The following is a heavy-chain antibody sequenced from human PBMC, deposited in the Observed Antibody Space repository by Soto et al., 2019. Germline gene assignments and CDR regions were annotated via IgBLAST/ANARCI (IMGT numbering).Heavy chain of an antibody. CDR3: AREGGDEPNHGSGSYYNV. D-gene: IGHD3-10*01. CDR2: IIPILGIA. Sequence: QVQLVQSGAEVKKPGSSVKVSCKASGGTFSSYTISWVRQAPGQGLEWMGRIIPILGIANYAQKFQGRVTITADKSTSTAYMELSSLRSEDTAVYYCAREGGDEPNHGSGSYYNVWGQGTLVTVSS. V-gene: IGHV1-69*08. J-gene: IGHJ4*02. CDR1: GGTFSSYT.